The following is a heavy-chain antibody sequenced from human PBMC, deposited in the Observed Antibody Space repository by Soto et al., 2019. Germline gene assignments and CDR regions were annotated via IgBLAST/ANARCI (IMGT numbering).Heavy chain of an antibody. CDR1: GGSISSYY. D-gene: IGHD3-16*02. V-gene: IGHV4-59*01. CDR2: IYYSGST. J-gene: IGHJ4*02. CDR3: ARSPDRYYFDY. Sequence: PSETLSLTCTVSGGSISSYYWSWIRQPPGKGLEWIGYIYYSGSTNYNPSLKSRVTISVDTSKNQFSLKLNSVTAADTAVYYCARSPDRYYFDYWGQGTLVTVSS.